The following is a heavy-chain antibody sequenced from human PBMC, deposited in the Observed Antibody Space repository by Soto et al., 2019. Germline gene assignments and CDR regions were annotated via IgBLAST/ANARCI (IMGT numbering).Heavy chain of an antibody. D-gene: IGHD5-12*01. CDR2: IYYSGST. Sequence: SETLSLTCTVSGGSISSYYWSWIRQPPGKGLEWIGYIYYSGSTNYNPSLKSRVTISVDTSKNQFSLKLSSVTAADTAVYYCARYSGYESGWFDPWGQGTLVTVSS. CDR1: GGSISSYY. J-gene: IGHJ5*02. CDR3: ARYSGYESGWFDP. V-gene: IGHV4-59*01.